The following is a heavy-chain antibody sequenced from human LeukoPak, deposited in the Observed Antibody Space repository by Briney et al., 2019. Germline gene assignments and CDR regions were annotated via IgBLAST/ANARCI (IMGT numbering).Heavy chain of an antibody. CDR1: GYSFTSYW. V-gene: IGHV5-51*01. Sequence: GESLKISCKGSGYSFTSYWIGWVRQMPGKGLEWMGIIYPGDSDTRYSPSFQGQVTISADKSISTGYLQWTSLEASDNAMYYCARVGTYCGGDCYSSQYYFDYWGQGTLVTVSS. CDR2: IYPGDSDT. D-gene: IGHD2-21*02. CDR3: ARVGTYCGGDCYSSQYYFDY. J-gene: IGHJ4*02.